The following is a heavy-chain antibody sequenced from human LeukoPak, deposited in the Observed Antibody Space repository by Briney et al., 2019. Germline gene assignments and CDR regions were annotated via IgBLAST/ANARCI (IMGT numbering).Heavy chain of an antibody. CDR2: INQDGSKE. CDR3: VRDGGVSGYDLLDY. CDR1: GFTFSNYW. V-gene: IGHV3-7*01. D-gene: IGHD5-12*01. Sequence: GGSLRLSCAASGFTFSNYWMTWVREAPGKGLEWVAHINQDGSKEYYMDSVKARFTISRDNAKNSLSLQMNSLRAEDTAVYYCVRDGGVSGYDLLDYWGQGTLVTVSS. J-gene: IGHJ4*02.